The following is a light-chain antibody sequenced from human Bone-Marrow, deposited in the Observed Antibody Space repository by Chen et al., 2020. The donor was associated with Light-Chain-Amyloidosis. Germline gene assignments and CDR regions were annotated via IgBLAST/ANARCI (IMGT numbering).Light chain of an antibody. CDR3: CSYAGSSTPWV. V-gene: IGLV2-23*02. CDR2: EVS. J-gene: IGLJ3*02. CDR1: SSDVGSYNL. Sequence: QSSLTQPASVSGSPGQSITFSCTGTSSDVGSYNLVSWYQQHPGKAPKLMIYEVSKRPSGVSNRFSGSKSGNTASLTISGLQAEDEADYYCCSYAGSSTPWVFGGGTKLTVL.